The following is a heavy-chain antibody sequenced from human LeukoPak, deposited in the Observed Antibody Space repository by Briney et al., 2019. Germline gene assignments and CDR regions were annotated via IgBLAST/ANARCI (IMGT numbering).Heavy chain of an antibody. CDR2: ISSSGHI. CDR3: ARDQDGGKYYYESSGYSH. J-gene: IGHJ4*02. D-gene: IGHD3-22*01. Sequence: PGGSLRLSCAASGFTFSSYGLNWVRQAPGKGLEWVSTISSSGHIYYEDSVKGRFTISRDNAKNSLYLQMNSLRAEDTAVYYCARDQDGGKYYYESSGYSHWGQGILVAVSS. CDR1: GFTFSSYG. V-gene: IGHV3-21*01.